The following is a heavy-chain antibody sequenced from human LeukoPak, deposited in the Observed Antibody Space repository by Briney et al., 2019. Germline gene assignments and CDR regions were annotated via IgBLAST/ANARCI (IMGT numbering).Heavy chain of an antibody. V-gene: IGHV1-18*01. CDR2: ISAYNGNT. Sequence: ASVKVSCKASGYTFTNYAVSWVRQAPGQGLEWMGWISAYNGNTRSAQNLQGRVTMTTDPSTSTTYMELRSLRSDDRAMYYWARESRAYTSDPSKLHYWRQGTLVSVPS. J-gene: IGHJ4*02. CDR3: ARESRAYTSDPSKLHY. D-gene: IGHD6-19*01. CDR1: GYTFTNYA.